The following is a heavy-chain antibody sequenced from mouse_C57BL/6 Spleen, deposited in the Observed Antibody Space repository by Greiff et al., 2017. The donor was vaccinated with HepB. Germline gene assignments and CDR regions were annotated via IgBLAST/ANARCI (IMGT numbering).Heavy chain of an antibody. V-gene: IGHV1-69*01. Sequence: VQLQQPGAELVMPGASVKLSCKASGYTFTRYWMHWVKQRPGQGLEWIGEIDPSDSYTNYNQKFKGKSTLTVDKSSSTAYMQLSSLTSEDSAVYYCARSYYGSSYGAYWGQGTLVTVSA. CDR3: ARSYYGSSYGAY. J-gene: IGHJ3*01. CDR2: IDPSDSYT. CDR1: GYTFTRYW. D-gene: IGHD1-1*01.